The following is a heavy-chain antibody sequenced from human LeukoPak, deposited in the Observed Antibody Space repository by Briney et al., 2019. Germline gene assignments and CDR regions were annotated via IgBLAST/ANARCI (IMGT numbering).Heavy chain of an antibody. D-gene: IGHD6-13*01. J-gene: IGHJ4*02. CDR3: ARPAGIAAAGTPQPTDY. CDR1: GFTFSDYY. V-gene: IGHV3-11*01. CDR2: ISSSGSTI. Sequence: PGGSLRLSCAASGFTFSDYYMSRIRQAPGKGLEWVSYISSSGSTIYYADSVKGRFTISRDNAKNSLYLQMNSLRAEDTAVYYCARPAGIAAAGTPQPTDYWGQGTLVTVSS.